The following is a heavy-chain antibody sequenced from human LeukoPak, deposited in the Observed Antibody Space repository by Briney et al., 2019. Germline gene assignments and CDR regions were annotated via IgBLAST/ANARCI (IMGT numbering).Heavy chain of an antibody. CDR2: IWYDGSNK. J-gene: IGHJ4*02. CDR1: GFTFSSYG. CDR3: ASPGAGTTGFDY. V-gene: IGHV3-33*01. Sequence: AGRSLRLSCAASGFTFSSYGMHWVRQAPGKGLEWVAVIWYDGSNKYYADSVKGRFTISRDNSKNTLYLQMNSLRAEDTAVYYYASPGAGTTGFDYWGQGTLVIVST. D-gene: IGHD4-17*01.